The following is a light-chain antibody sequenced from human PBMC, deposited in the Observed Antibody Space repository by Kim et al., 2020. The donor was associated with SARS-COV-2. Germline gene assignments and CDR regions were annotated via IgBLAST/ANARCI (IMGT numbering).Light chain of an antibody. Sequence: QAVVTQEPSLTVSPGGTVTLTCASSTGAVTTAYWPNWFQQKPGQPPRALIYDTNNRHSWAPGRFSGSLIGGQAALTLSGVQPEDEAEYYCLLFYRGTWVFGGGTQLTVL. CDR1: TGAVTTAYW. CDR2: DTN. J-gene: IGLJ3*02. V-gene: IGLV7-43*01. CDR3: LLFYRGTWV.